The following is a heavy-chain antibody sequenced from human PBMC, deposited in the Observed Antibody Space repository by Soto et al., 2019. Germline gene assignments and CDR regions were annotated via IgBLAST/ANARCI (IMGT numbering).Heavy chain of an antibody. J-gene: IGHJ4*02. CDR2: INSDGSST. V-gene: IGHV3-74*01. CDR1: GFTFSSYW. Sequence: GGSLRLSCAASGFTFSSYWMHWVRQAPGKGLVWVSRINSDGSSTSYAYSVKGRFTISRYNAKNTLYLQMNSLRAEDTAVYYCASELRYFDWLFDYWGQGTLVTVSS. D-gene: IGHD3-9*01. CDR3: ASELRYFDWLFDY.